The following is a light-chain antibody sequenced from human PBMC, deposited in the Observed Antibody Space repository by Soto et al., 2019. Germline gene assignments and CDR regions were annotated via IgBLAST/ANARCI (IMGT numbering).Light chain of an antibody. CDR3: QQSYSSLALT. CDR1: QNIGTF. V-gene: IGKV1-39*01. Sequence: DIQMTQSPSSLSASVGDRVTVTCRASQNIGTFINWYQHKPGKAPKLLISGASSLHTGVPSRFSGSGSGTDFTLTINNLHPEDFATYYCQQSYSSLALTFGGGTKLQIK. CDR2: GAS. J-gene: IGKJ4*01.